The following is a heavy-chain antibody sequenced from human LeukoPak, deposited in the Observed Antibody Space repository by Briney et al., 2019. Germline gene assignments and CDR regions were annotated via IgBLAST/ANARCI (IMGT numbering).Heavy chain of an antibody. CDR2: INHSGST. V-gene: IGHV4-34*01. D-gene: IGHD2-15*01. Sequence: SSETLSLTCAVYGGSFSGYYWSWIRQPPGKGLEWIGEINHSGSTNYNPSLESRVTISVDTSKNQFSLKLSSVTAADTAVYYCAQVVAAVNNWFDPWGQGTLVTVSS. CDR1: GGSFSGYY. CDR3: AQVVAAVNNWFDP. J-gene: IGHJ5*02.